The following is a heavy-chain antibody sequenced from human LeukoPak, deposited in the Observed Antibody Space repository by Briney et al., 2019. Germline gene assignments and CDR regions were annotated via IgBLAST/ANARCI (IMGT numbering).Heavy chain of an antibody. CDR1: GFTFSLYW. CDR3: VRQMIRFWFDP. V-gene: IGHV3-7*01. J-gene: IGHJ5*02. D-gene: IGHD3-16*01. CDR2: INPDGSQK. Sequence: GGSLRLSCAASGFTFSLYWMTWVRQSPGKGLEWVADINPDGSQKYSVDSVKGRFTISRDNAKNSLFLQMNSLRAEDTAVYYCVRQMIRFWFDPWGQGTQVTVSS.